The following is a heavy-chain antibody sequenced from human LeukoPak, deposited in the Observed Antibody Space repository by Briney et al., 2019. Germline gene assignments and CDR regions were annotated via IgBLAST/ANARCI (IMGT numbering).Heavy chain of an antibody. V-gene: IGHV1-69*05. CDR3: ARTNDYGDYALLF. CDR1: GGTFSSYA. Sequence: EASVKVSRKASGGTFSSYAISWVRQAPGQGLEWMGGIIPIFGTANYAQKFQGRVTITTDESTSTAYMELSSLRSEDTAVYYCARTNDYGDYALLFWGQGTLATVSS. D-gene: IGHD4-17*01. CDR2: IIPIFGTA. J-gene: IGHJ4*02.